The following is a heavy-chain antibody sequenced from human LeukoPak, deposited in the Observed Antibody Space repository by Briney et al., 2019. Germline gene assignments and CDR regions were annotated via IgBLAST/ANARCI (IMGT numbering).Heavy chain of an antibody. V-gene: IGHV4-59*12. CDR1: GGSISSYY. D-gene: IGHD3-10*01. CDR2: IYYSGST. J-gene: IGHJ4*02. Sequence: PSETLSLTCTVSGGSISSYYWSWIRQPPGKGLEWIGYIYYSGSTNYNPSLKSRVTISVDTSKNQFSLKLSSVTAADTAVYYCARARWDYYGSGTPFDYWGQGTLVTVSS. CDR3: ARARWDYYGSGTPFDY.